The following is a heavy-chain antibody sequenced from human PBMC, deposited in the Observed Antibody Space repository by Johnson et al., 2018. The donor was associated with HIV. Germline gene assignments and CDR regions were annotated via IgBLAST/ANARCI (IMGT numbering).Heavy chain of an antibody. Sequence: QVQLVESGGGVVQPGGSLRLSCAASGFTFSNYGMHWVRQAPGKGLEWVAVSSYDGSNKYYADSVKGRLTISRDNSKNTMYLQRNSLRAEDTAVYYCARDGYRYDTGVLGAFDIWGQGTMVTVAS. D-gene: IGHD6-13*01. V-gene: IGHV3-30*03. CDR2: SSYDGSNK. CDR3: ARDGYRYDTGVLGAFDI. CDR1: GFTFSNYG. J-gene: IGHJ3*02.